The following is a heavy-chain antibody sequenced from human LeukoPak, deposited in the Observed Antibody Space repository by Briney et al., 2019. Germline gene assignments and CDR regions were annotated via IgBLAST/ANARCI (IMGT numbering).Heavy chain of an antibody. CDR3: SRPRLGSRANDY. CDR1: GFTFGDFA. D-gene: IGHD2-2*01. Sequence: GGSLRLSCAASGFTFGDFAMYWVRQAPGKGLEWVSSISSSSSDIYYTDSVKGRFTISRDNAKNSLYLQLNSLRAEDTAVYYCSRPRLGSRANDYWGQGTLVTLSS. J-gene: IGHJ4*02. V-gene: IGHV3-21*01. CDR2: ISSSSSDI.